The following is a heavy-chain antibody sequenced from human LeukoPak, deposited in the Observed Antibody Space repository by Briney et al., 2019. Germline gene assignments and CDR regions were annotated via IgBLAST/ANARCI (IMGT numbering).Heavy chain of an antibody. V-gene: IGHV3-9*01. CDR1: GFTFDDYA. J-gene: IGHJ4*02. D-gene: IGHD3-10*01. CDR3: AKAPTSSGSYWVFDY. CDR2: ISWNSGSI. Sequence: GGSLRLSCAASGFTFDDYAMHWVRQAPGKGLEWVSGISWNSGSIGYADSVKGRFTISRDNAKNSLYLQMNSLGAEDTALYYCAKAPTSSGSYWVFDYWGQGTLVTVSS.